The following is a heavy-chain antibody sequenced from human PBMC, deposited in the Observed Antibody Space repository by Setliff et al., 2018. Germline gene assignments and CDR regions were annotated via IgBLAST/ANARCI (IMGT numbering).Heavy chain of an antibody. J-gene: IGHJ5*02. D-gene: IGHD1-26*01. CDR3: AAVGIDAGGGWFDP. V-gene: IGHV4-59*01. CDR2: IYYRGTT. Sequence: SETLSLTCTVSGDFIRDYYWNWIRQSPGKGLEWIGYIYYRGTTNYNSSLKSRVTISIDMSKNQFSLKLSSATAADTAVYFCAAVGIDAGGGWFDPWGHGIPVTVS. CDR1: GDFIRDYY.